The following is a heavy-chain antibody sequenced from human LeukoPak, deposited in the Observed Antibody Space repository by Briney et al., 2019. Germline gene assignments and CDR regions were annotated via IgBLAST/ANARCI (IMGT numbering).Heavy chain of an antibody. J-gene: IGHJ6*03. CDR2: ISSRSSYI. Sequence: GGSLRPSCAASGFTFSTYTMNWVRQAPGKGLEWVSSISSRSSYIYYADSVKGRFTISRDNAKNSLYLQMNSLRAEDTAVYYCARESKELLWFGELSGYYYYMDVWGKGTTVTISS. D-gene: IGHD3-10*01. V-gene: IGHV3-21*01. CDR3: ARESKELLWFGELSGYYYYMDV. CDR1: GFTFSTYT.